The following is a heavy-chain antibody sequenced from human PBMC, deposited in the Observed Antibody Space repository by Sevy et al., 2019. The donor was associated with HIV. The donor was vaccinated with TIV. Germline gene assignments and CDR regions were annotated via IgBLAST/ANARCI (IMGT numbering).Heavy chain of an antibody. CDR2: ISSTTYTI. D-gene: IGHD3-10*01. V-gene: IGHV3-11*04. CDR3: ARENTMIRGVTKGFDYYNYMDV. Sequence: GGSLRLSCAASGFTFSDYYMSWIRQAPGKGLEWVSYISSTTYTIYYADSVKGRFTIPRDNAKNSLYLQMNSLRAEDTAVYYCARENTMIRGVTKGFDYYNYMDVWGKGTTVTVSS. J-gene: IGHJ6*03. CDR1: GFTFSDYY.